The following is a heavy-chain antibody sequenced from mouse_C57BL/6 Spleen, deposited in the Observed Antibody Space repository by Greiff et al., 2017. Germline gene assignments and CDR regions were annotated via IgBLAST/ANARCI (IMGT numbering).Heavy chain of an antibody. D-gene: IGHD6-1*01. CDR2: INPSSGYT. CDR1: GYTFTSYW. J-gene: IGHJ4*01. Sequence: VQLQQSGAELAKPGASVKLSCKASGYTFTSYWMHWVKQRPGQGLEWLGYINPSSGYTTYNQKFKDKATLTADKSSSTAYMQLSSLTYEDSAVYYCARSLRETPLDYGGQGTSVTVSS. CDR3: ARSLRETPLDY. V-gene: IGHV1-7*01.